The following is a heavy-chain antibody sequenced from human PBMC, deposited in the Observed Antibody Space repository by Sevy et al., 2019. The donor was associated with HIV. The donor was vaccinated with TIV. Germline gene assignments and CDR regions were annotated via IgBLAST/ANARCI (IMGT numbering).Heavy chain of an antibody. CDR2: ISAYNGNT. Sequence: ASVKVSCKASGYTFTSYDISWVRQAPGQGLEWMGWISAYNGNTNYAQKLQGRVTMTTDTSTSTAYMELRSLRSDDTAVYYCARDRMLRNPYYYYYGMDVWGQGTTVTVSS. J-gene: IGHJ6*02. V-gene: IGHV1-18*01. CDR3: ARDRMLRNPYYYYYGMDV. D-gene: IGHD5-12*01. CDR1: GYTFTSYD.